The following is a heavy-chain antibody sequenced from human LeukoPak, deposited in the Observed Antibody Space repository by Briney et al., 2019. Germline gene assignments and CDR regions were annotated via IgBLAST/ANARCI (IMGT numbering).Heavy chain of an antibody. CDR2: IYPGDSDT. CDR1: GYSFTSYW. CDR3: ARQRYSSSPNWFDP. Sequence: GASLKISYKGSGYSFTSYWIGWVRQMPGKGLEWMGIIYPGDSDTRYSPSFQGQVTISADKSISTAYLQWSSLKASDTAMYYCARQRYSSSPNWFDPWGQGTLVTVSS. D-gene: IGHD6-13*01. J-gene: IGHJ5*02. V-gene: IGHV5-51*01.